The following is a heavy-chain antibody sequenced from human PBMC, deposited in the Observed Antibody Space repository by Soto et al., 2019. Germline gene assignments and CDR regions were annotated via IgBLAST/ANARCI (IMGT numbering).Heavy chain of an antibody. CDR3: ADLSRYCTSSNCD. Sequence: DVRLLESGGGLVQPGGSLRLSCAASGFNFSSYSMSWVRQAPGKGLEWVSTLGTSASTYYGDSVRGRFTISRDNSRNTLYLQMNSLRADDTAVYYCADLSRYCTSSNCDWGQGTLVTVSS. D-gene: IGHD2-8*01. V-gene: IGHV3-23*01. CDR1: GFNFSSYS. CDR2: LGTSAST. J-gene: IGHJ4*02.